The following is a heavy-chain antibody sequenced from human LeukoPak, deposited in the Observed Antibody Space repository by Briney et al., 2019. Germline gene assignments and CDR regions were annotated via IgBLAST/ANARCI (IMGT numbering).Heavy chain of an antibody. V-gene: IGHV1-8*01. J-gene: IGHJ5*02. CDR1: GYTFTSYD. D-gene: IGHD6-13*01. Sequence: ASVKVSCKASGYTFTSYDINWVRQATEQGLEWMGWMNPNSGNTGYAQKFQGRVTMTRNTSISTAYMELSSLRSEDTAVYYCARGFSSSWYLRLRFDPWGPGTLVTVSS. CDR3: ARGFSSSWYLRLRFDP. CDR2: MNPNSGNT.